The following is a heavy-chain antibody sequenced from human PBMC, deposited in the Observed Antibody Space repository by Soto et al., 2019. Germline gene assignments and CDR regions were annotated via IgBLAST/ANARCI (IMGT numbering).Heavy chain of an antibody. CDR3: ARGSGGMDV. Sequence: EVQLVESGGGLVKPGGSLRLSCAASGFTFSINTMNWVRQAPGQGLEWVSSISSSYYINYADSVKGRFTISRDNAKNSLYLQVNSLRAEDTAVYYCARGSGGMDVWGQGTTVTVSS. D-gene: IGHD3-10*01. CDR2: ISSSYYI. V-gene: IGHV3-21*02. J-gene: IGHJ6*02. CDR1: GFTFSINT.